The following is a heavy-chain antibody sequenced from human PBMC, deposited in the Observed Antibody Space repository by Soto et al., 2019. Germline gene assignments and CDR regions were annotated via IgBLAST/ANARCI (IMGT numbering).Heavy chain of an antibody. CDR2: VTTTGDT. D-gene: IGHD3-10*01. CDR1: GFTFSNYD. Sequence: GGSLRLSCAASGFTFSNYDMHWVRQVTEKGLEWVSGVTTTGDTYYPGSVKGRFTISREKAKNSLYLQMNSLSAGDTAVYYCASSYYGSGNPKDYYYGMDVWGQGTTVTVSS. J-gene: IGHJ6*02. V-gene: IGHV3-13*01. CDR3: ASSYYGSGNPKDYYYGMDV.